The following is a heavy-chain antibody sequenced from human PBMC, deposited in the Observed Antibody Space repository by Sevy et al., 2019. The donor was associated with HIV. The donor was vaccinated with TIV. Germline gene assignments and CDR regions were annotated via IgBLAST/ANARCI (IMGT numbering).Heavy chain of an antibody. J-gene: IGHJ6*02. CDR3: AAGNGDYAHECMDV. CDR1: GFTFTSSA. CDR2: IVVGRGNT. Sequence: ASVKVSCKASGFTFTSSAVQWVRQARGQRLEWIGWIVVGRGNTNNAQKFQERVTITRDMSTSTAYMELSSLRSEDTAVYYCAAGNGDYAHECMDVWGQGTTVTVSS. D-gene: IGHD4-17*01. V-gene: IGHV1-58*01.